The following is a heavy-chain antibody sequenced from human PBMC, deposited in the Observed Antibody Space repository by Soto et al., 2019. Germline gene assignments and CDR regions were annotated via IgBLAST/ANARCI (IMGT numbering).Heavy chain of an antibody. CDR3: AKDYGPMSSDYDILTGPDY. J-gene: IGHJ4*02. D-gene: IGHD3-9*01. CDR2: ISGSGGST. Sequence: GSLRLSCAASGFTFSSYAMSWVRQAPGKGLEWVSAISGSGGSTYYADSVKGRFTIFRDNSKNTLYLQMNSLRAEDTAVYYCAKDYGPMSSDYDILTGPDYWGQGTLVTVSS. V-gene: IGHV3-23*01. CDR1: GFTFSSYA.